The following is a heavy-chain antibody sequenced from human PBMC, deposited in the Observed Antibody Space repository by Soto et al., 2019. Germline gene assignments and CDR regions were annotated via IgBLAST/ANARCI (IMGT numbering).Heavy chain of an antibody. V-gene: IGHV1-69*13. CDR2: IIPVFGTA. CDR1: GGTFSSYA. Sequence: SVKVSCKASGGTFSSYAISWVGQAPGQGLEWMGGIIPVFGTANYAQKFQGRVTITADESTSTAYMELSSLRSEDTAVYYCARRPGTRETLRVRGVNLDYYYYYGMDVWGQGTTVTVSS. J-gene: IGHJ6*02. CDR3: ARRPGTRETLRVRGVNLDYYYYYGMDV. D-gene: IGHD3-10*01.